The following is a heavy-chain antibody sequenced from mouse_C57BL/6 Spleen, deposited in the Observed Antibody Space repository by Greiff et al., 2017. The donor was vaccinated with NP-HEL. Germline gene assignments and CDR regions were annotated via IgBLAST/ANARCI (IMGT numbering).Heavy chain of an antibody. D-gene: IGHD2-3*01. Sequence: QVQLQQSGAELVKPGASVKISCKASGFAFSSYWMNWVKQRPGKGLEWIGQIYPGDGDTNYNGKFKGKATLTADKASSTAYMQLSSLTSEDSAVYFCARKGDGYPFDYWGKGTTLTVSS. CDR1: GFAFSSYW. V-gene: IGHV1-80*01. CDR2: IYPGDGDT. J-gene: IGHJ2*01. CDR3: ARKGDGYPFDY.